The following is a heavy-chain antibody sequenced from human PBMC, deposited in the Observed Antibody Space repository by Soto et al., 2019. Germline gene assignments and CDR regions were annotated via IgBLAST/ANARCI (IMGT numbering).Heavy chain of an antibody. CDR2: INAGNGKT. CDR1: GYTFTSYI. V-gene: IGHV1-3*01. D-gene: IGHD2-2*01. J-gene: IGHJ6*03. CDR3: ARDQGCCSSTSCYYYYYYYMDV. Sequence: ASVKVSCKASGYTFTSYIMHWVRQAPGQRLEWMGWINAGNGKTKYSQKFQGRVTITRDTSASTAYMELSSLRSEDTAVYYCARDQGCCSSTSCYYYYYYYMDVWGKGTTVTVSS.